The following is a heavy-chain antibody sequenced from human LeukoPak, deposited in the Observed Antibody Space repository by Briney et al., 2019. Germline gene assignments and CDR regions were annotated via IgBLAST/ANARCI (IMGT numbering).Heavy chain of an antibody. J-gene: IGHJ4*02. D-gene: IGHD5-12*01. CDR2: ISWNSGSI. V-gene: IGHV3-9*01. CDR3: AKVGNSGYDY. CDR1: GFTFDDYA. Sequence: PGGSLRLSCAASGFTFDDYAMHWVRQAPGKGLEWVSGISWNSGSIGYADSVKGRFTISRDNAKNSLYLQMNSLRAEDTALYYCAKVGNSGYDYWGQGTLVTVSS.